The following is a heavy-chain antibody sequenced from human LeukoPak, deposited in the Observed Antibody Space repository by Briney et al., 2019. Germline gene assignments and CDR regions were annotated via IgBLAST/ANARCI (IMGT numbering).Heavy chain of an antibody. D-gene: IGHD3-10*01. J-gene: IGHJ6*03. V-gene: IGHV4-61*02. Sequence: SETLSLTCTASGGSISSGSYYWSWIRQPAGKGLEWIGRIYTRGSTNYNPSRKSRVTISVDTSKNQFSLKLSSVTAADTAVYYCARTKATMVRGANYYYYYYMDVWGKGTTVTVSS. CDR2: IYTRGST. CDR1: GGSISSGSYY. CDR3: ARTKATMVRGANYYYYYYMDV.